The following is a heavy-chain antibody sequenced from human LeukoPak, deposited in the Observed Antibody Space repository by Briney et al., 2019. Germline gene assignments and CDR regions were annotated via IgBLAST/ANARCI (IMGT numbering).Heavy chain of an antibody. Sequence: GGSLRLSCAASGFTVSAYAMAWVRQAPGKGLEWVSTIYDDNTYYADSVKGRFAISTDNPKNTLYLQMNSLRVEDTAVYFCAARKVRGVWFYLDCWGQGTLVTVSS. D-gene: IGHD3-10*01. CDR2: IYDDNT. CDR3: AARKVRGVWFYLDC. V-gene: IGHV3-23*01. J-gene: IGHJ4*02. CDR1: GFTVSAYA.